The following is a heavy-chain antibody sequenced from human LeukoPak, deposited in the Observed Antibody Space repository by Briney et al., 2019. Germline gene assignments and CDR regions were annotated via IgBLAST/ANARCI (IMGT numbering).Heavy chain of an antibody. J-gene: IGHJ5*02. CDR1: GGTFSSYA. Sequence: SVKVSCKAYGGTFSSYASSWVRQAPGQGLEWVGGIIPIFGTANYAQKFQGRVTITADESTSTAYMELSSLRSEDTAVYYCAREDCSGGSCQNWFDPWGQGTLVTVSS. CDR3: AREDCSGGSCQNWFDP. D-gene: IGHD2-15*01. V-gene: IGHV1-69*01. CDR2: IIPIFGTA.